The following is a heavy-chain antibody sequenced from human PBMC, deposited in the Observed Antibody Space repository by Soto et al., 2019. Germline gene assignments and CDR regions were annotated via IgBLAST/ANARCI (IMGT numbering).Heavy chain of an antibody. CDR1: RFNFNNFV. CDR2: IRTSSSYI. D-gene: IGHD2-21*02. J-gene: IGHJ6*02. CDR3: ARDRAPFCGGDCGLVDV. V-gene: IGHV3-21*01. Sequence: GGSLRLSCAASRFNFNNFVMNWFRQAPGEGLEGVSSIRTSSSYIYYAESVTGRFTISRDNAKKSLYLEMNRLGVEDTAVYYCARDRAPFCGGDCGLVDVWGQGTSVTVSS.